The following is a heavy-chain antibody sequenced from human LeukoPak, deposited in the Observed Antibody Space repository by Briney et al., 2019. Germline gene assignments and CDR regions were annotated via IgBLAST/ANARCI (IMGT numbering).Heavy chain of an antibody. V-gene: IGHV3-48*03. CDR2: ISSSGSTI. CDR1: GFSFSSYE. CDR3: ARTRNRWYYFDY. J-gene: IGHJ4*02. D-gene: IGHD1-14*01. Sequence: GGSLRLSCAASGFSFSSYEMNWVRQAPGKGLEWVSYISSSGSTIYYADSVKGRFTISRDNAKNSLYLQMNSLRAEDTAVYYCARTRNRWYYFDYWGQGTLVTVSS.